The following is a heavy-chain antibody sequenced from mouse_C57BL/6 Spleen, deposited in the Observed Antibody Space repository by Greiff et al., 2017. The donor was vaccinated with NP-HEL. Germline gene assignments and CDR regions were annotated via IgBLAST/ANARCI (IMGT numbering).Heavy chain of an antibody. V-gene: IGHV1-64*01. D-gene: IGHD1-1*01. Sequence: QVQLQQPGAELVKPGASVKLSCKASGYTFTSYWMQWVKQRPGQGLEWIGMIHPNSGSTNYNEKVKSKAPLTVDKSSITAYMQLSSLTSEDSAVYYCARWEATDYYAMDYWGQGTSVTVSS. CDR3: ARWEATDYYAMDY. CDR2: IHPNSGST. J-gene: IGHJ4*01. CDR1: GYTFTSYW.